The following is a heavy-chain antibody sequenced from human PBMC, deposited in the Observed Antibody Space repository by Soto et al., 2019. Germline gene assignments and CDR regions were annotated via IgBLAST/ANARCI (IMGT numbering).Heavy chain of an antibody. J-gene: IGHJ4*02. Sequence: QVQLVQSGAEVKKPGASVKVSCKASGYTFTNFGISWVRQAPGQGLEWMGWISAYNGNTNYAQKFQGRVTMTTDTXTSTAXMXXXXLRFDDTAVXYCXRGGTPIDYWGQGTLVTVSS. CDR2: ISAYNGNT. D-gene: IGHD1-26*01. CDR3: XRGGTPIDY. V-gene: IGHV1-18*01. CDR1: GYTFTNFG.